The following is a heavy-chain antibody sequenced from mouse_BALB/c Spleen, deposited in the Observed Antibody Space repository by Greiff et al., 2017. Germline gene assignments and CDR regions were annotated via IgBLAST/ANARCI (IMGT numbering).Heavy chain of an antibody. Sequence: QVQLKQSGPELVKPGASVKISCKASGYAFSSSWMNWVKQRPGQGLEWIGRIYPGDGDTNYNGKFKGKATLTADKSSSTAYMQLSSLTSVDSAVYFCARSTMITSWFAYWGQGTLVTVSA. CDR1: GYAFSSSW. V-gene: IGHV1-82*01. D-gene: IGHD2-4*01. J-gene: IGHJ3*01. CDR2: IYPGDGDT. CDR3: ARSTMITSWFAY.